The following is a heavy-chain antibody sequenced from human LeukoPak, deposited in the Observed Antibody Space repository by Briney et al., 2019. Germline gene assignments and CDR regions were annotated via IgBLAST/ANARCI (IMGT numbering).Heavy chain of an antibody. J-gene: IGHJ4*02. CDR2: ISGSGGST. CDR1: GFTFSSYA. D-gene: IGHD5-12*01. V-gene: IGHV3-23*01. CDR3: AKAPRGGYDSRIDY. Sequence: PGGSLRLSCAASGFTFSSYALSWVRQAPGKGLEWVSPISGSGGSTYYADSVKGRFTISRDNSKNTLYLQMNSLRDEDTAIYYCAKAPRGGYDSRIDYWGQGTLVTVSS.